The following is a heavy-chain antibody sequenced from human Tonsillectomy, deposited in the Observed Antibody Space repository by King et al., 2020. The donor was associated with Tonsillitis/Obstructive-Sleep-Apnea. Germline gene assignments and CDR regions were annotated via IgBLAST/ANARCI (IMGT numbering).Heavy chain of an antibody. D-gene: IGHD3-3*01. CDR2: FSAYNGNT. CDR1: GYTFTSYG. V-gene: IGHV1-18*01. J-gene: IGHJ3*02. CDR3: ARRDYDFWSGPSADAFDI. Sequence: QLVQSGAEVKKPGASVKVSCKASGYTFTSYGIIWVRQAPGQGLEWMGWFSAYNGNTHYAQKLQGRVTMTTDTSTRTAYMERRSLRSDDTAVYYCARRDYDFWSGPSADAFDIWGQGTMVTVSS.